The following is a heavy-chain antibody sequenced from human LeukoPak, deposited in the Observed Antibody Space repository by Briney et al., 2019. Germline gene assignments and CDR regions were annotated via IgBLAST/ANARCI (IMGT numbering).Heavy chain of an antibody. V-gene: IGHV3-74*01. J-gene: IGHJ6*02. D-gene: IGHD6-19*01. CDR2: INSDGSST. CDR1: GFTFSSYW. CDR3: ARERVTGTSYYYYYGMDV. Sequence: GGSLRLSCAASGFTFSSYWMHWVRQAPGKGLVWVSRINSDGSSTSYADSVKGRFTISRDNAKNTLYLQMNSLRAEDTAVYYCARERVTGTSYYYYYGMDVWGQGTTVTVSS.